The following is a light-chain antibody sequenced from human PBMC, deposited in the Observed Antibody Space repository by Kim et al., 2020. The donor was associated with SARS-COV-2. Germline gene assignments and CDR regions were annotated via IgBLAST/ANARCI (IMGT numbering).Light chain of an antibody. Sequence: EIVMTQSPATLSVSPGERATLSCRASQSISTYLAWYQQKPGHAPRLLIYGASTRATGVPARFSASGSGTEFTLTISSLQSEDFAVYYCHQYNDWPPGDTFGQGTKLEI. CDR1: QSISTY. CDR2: GAS. CDR3: HQYNDWPPGDT. J-gene: IGKJ2*01. V-gene: IGKV3-15*01.